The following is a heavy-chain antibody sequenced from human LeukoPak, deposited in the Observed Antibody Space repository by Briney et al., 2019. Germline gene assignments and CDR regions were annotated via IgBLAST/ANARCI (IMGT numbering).Heavy chain of an antibody. Sequence: GGSLRLSCAASGFTFGSSAMTWVRQAPGKGLEWVSVISNSGATTDYADSVKGRFTISRDNSKNTLSLQMNSLRAEDTAVYYCAKEELYYYGSGTYYTLAPFDYWGQGTLVTVSS. CDR3: AKEELYYYGSGTYYTLAPFDY. CDR1: GFTFGSSA. D-gene: IGHD3-10*01. CDR2: ISNSGATT. V-gene: IGHV3-23*01. J-gene: IGHJ4*02.